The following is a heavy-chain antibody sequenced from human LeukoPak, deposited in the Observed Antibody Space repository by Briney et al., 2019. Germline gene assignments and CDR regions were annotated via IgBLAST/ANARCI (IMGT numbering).Heavy chain of an antibody. CDR1: GFTFSNYG. D-gene: IGHD5-18*01. CDR3: ARDERWIQFNY. J-gene: IGHJ4*02. V-gene: IGHV3-23*01. CDR2: IVGSGVTT. Sequence: GGSLRLSCVASGFTFSNYGMNWVRQAPGKELEWVSGIVGSGVTTYYADSVKGRFTISRDNSKNTLYLHMNGLRVEDTAIYYCARDERWIQFNYWGQGTLVTVSS.